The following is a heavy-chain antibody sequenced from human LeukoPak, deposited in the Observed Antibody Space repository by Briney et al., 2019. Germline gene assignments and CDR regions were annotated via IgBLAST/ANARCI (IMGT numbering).Heavy chain of an antibody. Sequence: ASVKVSCKASGYTLTSYAIHWVRQAPGQRPEWMGWINTGNGNTKYSQKFKGRVTITRDPSANTAYMELSSLRFEDTAVYYCARGGSRMTTFYIIDYWGQGTLVTVSS. CDR2: INTGNGNT. CDR3: ARGGSRMTTFYIIDY. J-gene: IGHJ4*02. V-gene: IGHV1-3*04. D-gene: IGHD4-11*01. CDR1: GYTLTSYA.